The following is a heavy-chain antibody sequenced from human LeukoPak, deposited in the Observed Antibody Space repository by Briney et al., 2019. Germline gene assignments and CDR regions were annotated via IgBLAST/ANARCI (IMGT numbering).Heavy chain of an antibody. J-gene: IGHJ5*02. CDR3: ARSYYDFWSGYYPPGWFDP. D-gene: IGHD3-3*01. CDR1: GFTVSSNY. CDR2: IYSGGST. Sequence: AGGSLRLSCATSGFTVSSNYMSWVRQAPGKGLEWVSVIYSGGSTYYADSVKGRFTISRDNSKNTLYLQMNSLRAEDTAVYYRARSYYDFWSGYYPPGWFDPWGQGTLVTVSS. V-gene: IGHV3-53*01.